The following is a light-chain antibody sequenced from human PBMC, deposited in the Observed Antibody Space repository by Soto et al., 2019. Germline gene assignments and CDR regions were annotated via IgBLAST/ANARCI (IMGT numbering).Light chain of an antibody. CDR1: QSVSSSY. CDR2: GAS. CDR3: QQYGGSPPYT. J-gene: IGKJ2*01. V-gene: IGKV3-20*01. Sequence: EIVLTQSPGTLSLSPGERATLSCRASQSVSSSYLAWYQQKPGQAPRLLIYGASSRATGIPDRFSGSGSETDFTLTISRLEPEDFAVYYCQQYGGSPPYTFGQ.